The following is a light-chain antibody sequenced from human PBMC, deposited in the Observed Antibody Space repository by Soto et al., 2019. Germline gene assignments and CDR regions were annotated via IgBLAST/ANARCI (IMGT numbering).Light chain of an antibody. Sequence: IQLTQSPSSLSASVGDRVTITCRASQGISSYLNWYQQKPGKAPKLLIYAASSLQSGVPSRFSGSGSGTDFTLTISSLQPEDFATYYCQQSYSTLARTFGGGTKVDIK. CDR1: QGISSY. CDR2: AAS. J-gene: IGKJ4*01. V-gene: IGKV1-39*01. CDR3: QQSYSTLART.